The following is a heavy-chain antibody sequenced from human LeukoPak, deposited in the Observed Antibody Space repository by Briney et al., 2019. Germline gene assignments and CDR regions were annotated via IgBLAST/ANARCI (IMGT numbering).Heavy chain of an antibody. J-gene: IGHJ3*02. CDR1: GGTFSSYA. Sequence: SVKVSCNASGGTFSSYAISWARQAPGQGLEWMGRIIPIFGTANYAQKFQGRVTITTDESTSTAYTELSSLRSEDTAVYYCARYSYGYGVDAFDIWGQGTMVTVSS. CDR3: ARYSYGYGVDAFDI. CDR2: IIPIFGTA. D-gene: IGHD5-18*01. V-gene: IGHV1-69*05.